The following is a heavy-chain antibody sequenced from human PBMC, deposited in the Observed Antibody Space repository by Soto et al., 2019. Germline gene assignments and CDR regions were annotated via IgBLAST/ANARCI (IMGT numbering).Heavy chain of an antibody. CDR1: GYTFTANY. CDR2: MATSSGGT. CDR3: ARGSGSSWCDY. J-gene: IGHJ4*02. D-gene: IGHD2-15*01. V-gene: IGHV1-2*02. Sequence: ASVKFSCKPSGYTFTANYIHWVRQAPGQGLEWMGWMATSSGGTRFAQNFQGRVTMTRDTSMATAYMELTTLTLDDTAVYYCARGSGSSWCDYWGQGTQGTVSP.